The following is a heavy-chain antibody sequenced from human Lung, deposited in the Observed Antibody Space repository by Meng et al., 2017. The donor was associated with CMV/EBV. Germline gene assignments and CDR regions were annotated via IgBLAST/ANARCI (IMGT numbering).Heavy chain of an antibody. CDR2: ISWNCGSI. CDR3: TKDIGGSAGYGMDV. CDR1: GFTVDDYA. Sequence: GGSXRLXCAASGFTVDDYAMHWVRQAPGKGLEWVSGISWNCGSIGYADSVKGRFTISRDNAKNSLYLQMNSLRAEDTALYYCTKDIGGSAGYGMDVWGQGTTVTVSS. J-gene: IGHJ6*02. V-gene: IGHV3-9*01.